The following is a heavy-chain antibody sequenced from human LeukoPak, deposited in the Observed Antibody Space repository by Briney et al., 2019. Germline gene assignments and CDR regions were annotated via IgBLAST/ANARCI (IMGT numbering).Heavy chain of an antibody. V-gene: IGHV4-59*01. Sequence: SETLSLTCSVSGVSISNYYWSWIRQPPGKGLEWIAFIYYDGTTNHNPSLKSRATISVDTSKNQYSLSLISVTPADTAVYYCARGGASSKFFDAWGQGILVTVSS. CDR1: GVSISNYY. CDR2: IYYDGTT. CDR3: ARGGASSKFFDA. J-gene: IGHJ4*02. D-gene: IGHD6-6*01.